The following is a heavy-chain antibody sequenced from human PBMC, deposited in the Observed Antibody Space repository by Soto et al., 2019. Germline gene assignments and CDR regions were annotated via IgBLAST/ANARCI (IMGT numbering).Heavy chain of an antibody. Sequence: QVQLVESGGGVVQPGASLTLSCAASGCRFSGFGMHWVRQAPGKGLEWVAVISFDASEKFYVDSVKGRFSISRDDSHSIVVVQTNSLRREDTGVYYCARDLGGYVHMWDKSNYWGQGTLVNVS. CDR2: ISFDASEK. D-gene: IGHD5-12*01. V-gene: IGHV3-30*04. CDR3: ARDLGGYVHMWDKSNY. J-gene: IGHJ1*01. CDR1: GCRFSGFG.